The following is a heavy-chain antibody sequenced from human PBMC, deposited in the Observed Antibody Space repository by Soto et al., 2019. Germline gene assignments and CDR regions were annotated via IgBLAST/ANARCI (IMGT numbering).Heavy chain of an antibody. J-gene: IGHJ6*03. CDR3: ARDAILCCGVSGYGVPMEM. CDR2: IQSGGTT. D-gene: IGHD2-15*01. V-gene: IGHV3-66*01. Sequence: EVQLVESGGGLVQPGGSLRLSCAASGFTVSSKYMSWVRQAPGKGLEWVSLIQSGGTTYYADSVKGRFTISRDSSKNMLHLRMAGLSAADTAVYYCARDAILCCGVSGYGVPMEMWCKGTAVTVTS. CDR1: GFTVSSKY.